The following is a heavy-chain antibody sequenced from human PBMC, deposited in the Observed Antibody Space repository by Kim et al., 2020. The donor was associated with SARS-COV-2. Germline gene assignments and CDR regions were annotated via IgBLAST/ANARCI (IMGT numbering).Heavy chain of an antibody. J-gene: IGHJ2*01. D-gene: IGHD3-22*01. CDR1: GFTFSTYS. V-gene: IGHV3-48*02. Sequence: GGSLRLSCAASGFTFSTYSMNWVRQAPGRGLKWISYISSRSDTIWYADSVKGRFTISRDNAKNSLYLQMNSLRDEDTAMYYCARVAPGYYYDSPSLWYFDVWGRGTLVTVSS. CDR3: ARVAPGYYYDSPSLWYFDV. CDR2: ISSRSDTI.